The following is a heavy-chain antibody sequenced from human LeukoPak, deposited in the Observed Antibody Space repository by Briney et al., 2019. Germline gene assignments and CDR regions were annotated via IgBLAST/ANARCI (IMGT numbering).Heavy chain of an antibody. CDR1: GYTFTSYG. V-gene: IGHV1-18*01. Sequence: AAVKVSCKASGYTFTSYGITGVRQPPGQGREWMGWISAYNGYTNYAQKLHGRVTMTTDTSTSTAYMELRSLKSDDTAVYYCASLKNYYHSSGNLVSDAFDIWGQGTMVTVSS. D-gene: IGHD3-22*01. CDR2: ISAYNGYT. J-gene: IGHJ3*02. CDR3: ASLKNYYHSSGNLVSDAFDI.